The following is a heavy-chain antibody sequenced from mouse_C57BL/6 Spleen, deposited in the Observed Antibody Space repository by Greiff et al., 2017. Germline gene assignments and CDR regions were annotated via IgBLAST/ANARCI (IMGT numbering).Heavy chain of an antibody. CDR3: ARLGTTVVATDY. CDR1: GFTFSDYG. CDR2: ISSGSSTI. Sequence: EVQLQESGGGLVKPGGSLKLSCAASGFTFSDYGMHWVRQAPEKGLEWVAYISSGSSTIYYADTVKGRFTISRDNAKNTLFLQMTSLRSEDTAMYYCARLGTTVVATDYWGQGTTLTVSS. V-gene: IGHV5-17*01. J-gene: IGHJ2*01. D-gene: IGHD1-1*01.